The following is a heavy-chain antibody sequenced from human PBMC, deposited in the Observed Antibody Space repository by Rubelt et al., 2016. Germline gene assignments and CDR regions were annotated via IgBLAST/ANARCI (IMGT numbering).Heavy chain of an antibody. CDR1: GYTFSSYA. J-gene: IGHJ5*02. Sequence: PGDSVKVSCKASGYTFSSYAIHWVRQAPGQRLEWMGWINAGYGDTRYSPNFQGRLTITRYTSATTAYMELSSLRSEDTAVYYCARDGYYYESDTTSNYFEGWFDPWGQGTLVTVSS. CDR3: ARDGYYYESDTTSNYFEGWFDP. D-gene: IGHD3-22*01. V-gene: IGHV1-3*01. CDR2: INAGYGDT.